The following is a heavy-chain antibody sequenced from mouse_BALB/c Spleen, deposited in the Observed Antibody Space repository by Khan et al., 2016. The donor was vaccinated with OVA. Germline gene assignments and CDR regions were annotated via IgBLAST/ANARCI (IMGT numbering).Heavy chain of an antibody. V-gene: IGHV5-4*02. Sequence: EVELVESGGGLVKPGGSLKLSCAASGFTFSDYYMYWVRQTPEKRLEWVATISDGGSYTYYPDSVKGRFTISRDNAKNNLYLQMSSLKSEDTAMYSCARERGYYRFGWFAYWGQGTLVTVSA. CDR2: ISDGGSYT. D-gene: IGHD2-14*01. CDR3: ARERGYYRFGWFAY. CDR1: GFTFSDYY. J-gene: IGHJ3*01.